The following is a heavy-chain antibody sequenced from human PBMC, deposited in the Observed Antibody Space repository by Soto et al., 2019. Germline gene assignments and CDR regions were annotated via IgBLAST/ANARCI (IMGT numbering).Heavy chain of an antibody. CDR3: ATRMYSTSWYYFVS. Sequence: EVQLLESGGGFVQPGGPLSLPCEAPGFTLPNYPLTWVPRAPGKGLEWVSTIGGGSGSTSYADSVKGRFSISRENSKNTLYLQMSSLRAEDTALYYCATRMYSTSWYYFVSWGQGTLVTVSS. CDR2: IGGGSGST. D-gene: IGHD6-13*01. CDR1: GFTLPNYP. V-gene: IGHV3-23*01. J-gene: IGHJ4*02.